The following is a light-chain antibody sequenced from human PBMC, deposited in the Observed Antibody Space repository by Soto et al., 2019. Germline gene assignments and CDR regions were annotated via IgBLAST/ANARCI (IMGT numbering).Light chain of an antibody. CDR1: QGISNA. J-gene: IGKJ2*01. CDR3: LQDYNYPYT. CDR2: AAS. Sequence: ALQMTQSPSSLSASVGARVTITCRASQGISNALGWYQQKPGTAPKLLIYAASSLHSGVPSRFSGSGSGTDFTLTFSSLQPEDFATYYCLQDYNYPYTFGQGTQLEIK. V-gene: IGKV1-6*01.